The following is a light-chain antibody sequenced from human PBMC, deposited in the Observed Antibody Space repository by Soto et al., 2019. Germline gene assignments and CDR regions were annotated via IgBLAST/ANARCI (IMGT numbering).Light chain of an antibody. Sequence: NFMLTQPHSVSESPGKTVTISCTRSSGSIARNYVQWYQQRPGSSPTTVIYEDNQRPSGVPDRFSGSIDSSSNSASLTISGLKTEDEADYYCQSYDSSAWVFGGGTKLTVL. CDR2: EDN. V-gene: IGLV6-57*01. CDR1: SGSIARNY. J-gene: IGLJ3*02. CDR3: QSYDSSAWV.